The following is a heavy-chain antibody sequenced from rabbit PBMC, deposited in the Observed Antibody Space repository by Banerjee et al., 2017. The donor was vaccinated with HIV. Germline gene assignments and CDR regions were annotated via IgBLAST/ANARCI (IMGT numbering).Heavy chain of an antibody. J-gene: IGHJ4*01. V-gene: IGHV1S40*01. CDR1: GFSFSSSYY. D-gene: IGHD4-1*01. CDR2: IYTGSSGST. CDR3: ARHSDWGASWNL. Sequence: QSLEESGGDLVKPGASLTLTCTASGFSFSSSYYMCWVRQAPGKGLEWIGCIYTGSSGSTYYASWAKGRFAISKTSSTSVTLQMTSLTAADTATYFCARHSDWGASWNLWGQGTLVTVS.